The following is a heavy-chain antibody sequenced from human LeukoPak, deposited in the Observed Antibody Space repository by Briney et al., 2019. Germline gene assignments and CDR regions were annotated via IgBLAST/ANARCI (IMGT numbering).Heavy chain of an antibody. V-gene: IGHV4-30-4*01. J-gene: IGHJ4*02. D-gene: IGHD4-17*01. CDR2: IYYSGST. CDR1: GGSISSGGYY. Sequence: SETLSLTCTVSGGSISSGGYYWSWIRQPPGKGLEWIGFIYYSGSTYYTPSLKSRVTISVDTSKIQFSLKLSSVTAADTAVYYCARMTTVTHPPRDWGQGTLVTVSS. CDR3: ARMTTVTHPPRD.